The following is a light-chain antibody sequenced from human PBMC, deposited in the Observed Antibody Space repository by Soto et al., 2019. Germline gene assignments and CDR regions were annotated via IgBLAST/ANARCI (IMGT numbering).Light chain of an antibody. V-gene: IGKV2-30*01. CDR3: MPATNRSRT. J-gene: IGKJ1*01. CDR2: KVS. CDR1: QSLVYSDGNIY. Sequence: DVVLTQSPLSLPVTLGQPASISCRSSQSLVYSDGNIYLHWFHQRPGQSPRRLIYKVSNRDSGAPDSFSGSGSYPDFTLKIRRVEAEDVGVYSCMPATNRSRTFGQGAQVEFK.